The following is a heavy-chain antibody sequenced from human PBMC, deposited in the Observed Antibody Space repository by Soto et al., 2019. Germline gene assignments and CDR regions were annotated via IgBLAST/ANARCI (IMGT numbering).Heavy chain of an antibody. V-gene: IGHV3-48*01. CDR2: ISSSSSTI. CDR3: ATALRFLEWFPDYYFDY. J-gene: IGHJ4*02. CDR1: GFTFSSYS. D-gene: IGHD3-3*01. Sequence: GGSLRLSCAASGFTFSSYSMNWVRQAPGKGLEWVSYISSSSSTIYYADSVKGRFSISRDNAKNSLYLQMNSLRAEDTAVYYCATALRFLEWFPDYYFDYWGQGTLVTVSS.